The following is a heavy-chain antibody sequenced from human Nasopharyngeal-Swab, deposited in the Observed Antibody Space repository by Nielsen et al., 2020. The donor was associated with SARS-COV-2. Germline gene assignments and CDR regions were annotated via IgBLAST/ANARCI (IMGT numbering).Heavy chain of an antibody. J-gene: IGHJ3*02. V-gene: IGHV3-43*02. CDR3: AKDGDGYNSDAFDI. CDR2: ISRDGGIT. Sequence: GESLKISCAASGFTFDDYAMHWVRQGPGKGLEWVSLISRDGGITYYVDSVKGRFTISRDNSKNSLYLQMNSLRTEDTALYYCAKDGDGYNSDAFDIWGQGTMVIVSS. CDR1: GFTFDDYA. D-gene: IGHD5-24*01.